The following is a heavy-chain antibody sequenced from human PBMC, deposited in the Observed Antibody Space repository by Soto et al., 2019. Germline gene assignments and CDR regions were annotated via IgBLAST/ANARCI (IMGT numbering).Heavy chain of an antibody. CDR1: GGTFSSYT. J-gene: IGHJ6*02. V-gene: IGHV1-69*02. CDR3: ARTIRVVISPLYYYYGMDV. CDR2: IIPILGIA. Sequence: QVQLVQSGAEVKKPGSSVKVSCKASGGTFSSYTISWVRQAPGQGLEWMGRIIPILGIANYAQKFQGRVTITADKSTSTAYMELSSLRSEDTAVYYCARTIRVVISPLYYYYGMDVWGQGTTVTVSS. D-gene: IGHD3-10*01.